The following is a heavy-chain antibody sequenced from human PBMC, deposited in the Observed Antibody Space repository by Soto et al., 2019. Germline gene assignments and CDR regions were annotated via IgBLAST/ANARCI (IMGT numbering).Heavy chain of an antibody. CDR1: GGSFSGYY. Sequence: SETLSLTCAVYGGSFSGYYWSCIRQPPGKGLEWIGEINHSGSTNYNPSLKSRVTISVDTSKNQFSLKLSSVTAADTAVYYCARGGPLFDTWGQGTLVTVSS. CDR2: INHSGST. V-gene: IGHV4-34*01. J-gene: IGHJ5*02. CDR3: ARGGPLFDT.